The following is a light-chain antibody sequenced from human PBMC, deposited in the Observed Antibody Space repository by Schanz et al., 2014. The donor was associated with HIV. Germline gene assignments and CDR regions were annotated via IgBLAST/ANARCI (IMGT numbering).Light chain of an antibody. Sequence: QSVLTQSPSASASLGASVKLTCTLSSGHSTYAIAWHQQQPEKGPRFLMNLNSDGSHNKGDGIPDRFSGSSSGADRYLTISNLQSEDEADYYCATWDSNTLWVFGGGTKLTVL. J-gene: IGLJ3*02. CDR1: SGHSTYA. CDR2: LNSDGSH. V-gene: IGLV4-69*01. CDR3: ATWDSNTLWV.